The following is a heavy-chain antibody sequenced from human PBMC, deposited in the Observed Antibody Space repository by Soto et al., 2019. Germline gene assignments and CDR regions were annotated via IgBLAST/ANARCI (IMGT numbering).Heavy chain of an antibody. CDR3: ATHPYYYGSGSYYDYYYYYGMDV. CDR2: INHSGST. Sequence: SSETLSLTCAVYGGSFSCYYWSWIRQPPGKGLEWIGEINHSGSTNYNPSLKSRVTISVDTSKNQFSLKLSSVTAADTAVYYCATHPYYYGSGSYYDYYYYYGMDVWGQGTTVTVSS. J-gene: IGHJ6*02. D-gene: IGHD3-10*01. CDR1: GGSFSCYY. V-gene: IGHV4-34*01.